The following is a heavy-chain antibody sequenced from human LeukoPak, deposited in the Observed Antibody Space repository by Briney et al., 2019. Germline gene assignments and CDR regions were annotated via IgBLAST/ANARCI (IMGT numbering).Heavy chain of an antibody. CDR3: ARAQAVTGYYNYYYYYYMDV. V-gene: IGHV1-46*01. J-gene: IGHJ6*03. CDR1: GYTFTSYY. Sequence: VASVKVSCKASGYTFTSYYMHWVRQAPGQGLEWMGIINPSGGSTSYAQKFQGRVTMTRDMSTSTVYMELSSLRSEDTAVYYCARAQAVTGYYNYYYYYYMDVWGKGTTVTVSS. D-gene: IGHD3-9*01. CDR2: INPSGGST.